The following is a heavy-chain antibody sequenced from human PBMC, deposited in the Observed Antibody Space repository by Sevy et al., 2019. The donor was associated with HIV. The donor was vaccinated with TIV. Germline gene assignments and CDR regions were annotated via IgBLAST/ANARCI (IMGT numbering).Heavy chain of an antibody. CDR1: GGSISSNNW. CDR3: ARGVGGYCSSTSCHVDY. Sequence: SETLSLTCAVSGGSISSNNWWNWVRQTPGKGLEWIGEIYHSGSTNRNPSLKSRVTISVDKSKNQVSLKLGSVTAADTAVYYCARGVGGYCSSTSCHVDYWGQGTLVTVSS. CDR2: IYHSGST. V-gene: IGHV4-4*02. J-gene: IGHJ4*02. D-gene: IGHD2-2*03.